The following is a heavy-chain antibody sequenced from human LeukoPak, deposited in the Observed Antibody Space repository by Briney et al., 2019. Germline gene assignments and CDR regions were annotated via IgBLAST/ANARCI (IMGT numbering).Heavy chain of an antibody. Sequence: LETLSLSCTLSLYSIRRGHHWGWIRHSPGKGLEWIGSIFHDGNTYYNPSLKSRVTISVDTPMNQSSLKLTSLTAADTAVYYCARTLYCIGATCYSPELFHSWGQGTLVTISS. D-gene: IGHD2-15*01. J-gene: IGHJ4*02. CDR3: ARTLYCIGATCYSPELFHS. CDR2: IFHDGNT. CDR1: LYSIRRGHH. V-gene: IGHV4-38-2*02.